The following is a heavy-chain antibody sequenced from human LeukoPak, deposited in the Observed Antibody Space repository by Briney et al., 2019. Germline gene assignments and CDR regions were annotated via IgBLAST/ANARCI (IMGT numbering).Heavy chain of an antibody. CDR3: TTDIKDYYDSSGPDY. D-gene: IGHD3-22*01. J-gene: IGHJ4*02. CDR1: GFTFSKAW. V-gene: IGHV3-15*01. CDR2: IKSKTDGGTT. Sequence: GGSLRLSLSASGFTFSKAWMNWGRQAPGKGLEWVGRIKSKTDGGTTDYAAPVKGRFTISRDDSKNSLYLQMNSLKTEDTVVYYCTTDIKDYYDSSGPDYWGQGTLVTVSS.